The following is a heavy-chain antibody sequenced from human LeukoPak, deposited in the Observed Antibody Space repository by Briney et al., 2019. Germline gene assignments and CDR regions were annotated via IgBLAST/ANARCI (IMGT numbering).Heavy chain of an antibody. CDR1: GDSVAGNSAA. J-gene: IGHJ4*02. CDR2: TYYRSKWYN. V-gene: IGHV6-1*01. CDR3: ARYSGYGWHFDY. Sequence: SQTLSLTCAISGDSVAGNSAAWNWIRQSPSRGLEWLGRTYYRSKWYNDYAVSVRSRITINPDTSKNQFSLQLNSVTPEDSAVYYCARYSGYGWHFDYWGQGTLVTVSS. D-gene: IGHD5-12*01.